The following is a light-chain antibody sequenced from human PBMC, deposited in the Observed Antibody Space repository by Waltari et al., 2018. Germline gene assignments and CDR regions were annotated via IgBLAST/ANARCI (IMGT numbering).Light chain of an antibody. V-gene: IGLV3-19*01. CDR3: NSRDSSGNHYVV. Sequence: QSPGQATRLVIYVNNNRPESIPDRFPGSSSGNTHSLTITGAQAEDEADYYCNSRDSSGNHYVVFGGGTKLTVL. CDR2: VNN. J-gene: IGLJ2*01.